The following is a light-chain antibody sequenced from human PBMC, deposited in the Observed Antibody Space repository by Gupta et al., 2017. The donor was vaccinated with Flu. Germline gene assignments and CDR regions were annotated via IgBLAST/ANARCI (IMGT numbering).Light chain of an antibody. CDR3: CSRTGSSASFFWA. CDR1: NSNIGFYNS. CDR2: FVD. Sequence: QSTLTQPRSVSGSPGPSVTISCTGTNSNIGFYNSISWYQQHPDRAPKLIPYFVDKRPPGVSDRFSGSKSGVTASLTISGLQAEDEADYFCCSRTGSSASFFWAFGGGTKVTVL. V-gene: IGLV2-11*01. J-gene: IGLJ3*02.